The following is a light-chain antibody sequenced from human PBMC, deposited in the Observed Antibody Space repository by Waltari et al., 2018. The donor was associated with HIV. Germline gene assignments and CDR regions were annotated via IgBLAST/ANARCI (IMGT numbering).Light chain of an antibody. Sequence: DIQMTQSPSTLSASVADRFTLTCRASQSSSNWLAWYQHKPGKAPKLLIYKASTLASGVPSRFSGSGSGTEFTLTISSLQPDDFATYYCQQYNSYPRITFGQGTRLEIK. CDR3: QQYNSYPRIT. CDR1: QSSSNW. J-gene: IGKJ5*01. CDR2: KAS. V-gene: IGKV1-5*03.